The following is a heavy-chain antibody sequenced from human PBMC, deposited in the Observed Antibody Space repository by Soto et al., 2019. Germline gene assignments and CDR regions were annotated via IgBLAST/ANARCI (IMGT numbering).Heavy chain of an antibody. CDR1: GGCFSSYA. D-gene: IGHD6-13*01. J-gene: IGHJ6*01. V-gene: IGHV1-69*06. Sequence: SVKPSCTAPGGCFSSYASSWVRQAPGQGLEWMGGIIPIFGTANYAQKFQGRVTITADKSTSRAYMELSSLRSDDKFVYYYESARREAACTTHY. CDR3: ESARREAACTTHY. CDR2: IIPIFGTA.